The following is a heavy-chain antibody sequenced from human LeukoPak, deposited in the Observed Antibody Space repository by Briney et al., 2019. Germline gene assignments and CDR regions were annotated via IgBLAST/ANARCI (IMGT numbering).Heavy chain of an antibody. D-gene: IGHD1-26*01. V-gene: IGHV4-39*07. CDR1: GGSISSSSYY. Sequence: PSETLSLTCTVSGGSISSSSYYWGWIRQPPGTGLEWIGSIYYSGSTNYNPSLKSRVTISVDTSKNQFFLKLSSVTAADTAVYYCARVRGSYLRSGGYYYYYYMDVWGKGTTVTVSS. J-gene: IGHJ6*03. CDR3: ARVRGSYLRSGGYYYYYYMDV. CDR2: IYYSGST.